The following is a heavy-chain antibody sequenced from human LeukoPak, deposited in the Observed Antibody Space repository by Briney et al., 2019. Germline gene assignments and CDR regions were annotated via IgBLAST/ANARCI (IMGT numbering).Heavy chain of an antibody. V-gene: IGHV4-61*02. CDR1: GGSISSGSYY. D-gene: IGHD1-7*01. CDR3: ARASNWNYFRALDY. CDR2: IYTSGST. Sequence: PSETLSLTXTVSGGSISSGSYYWRWVRQPAGKGLEWIGRIYTSGSTNYNPPLKSRVTISVDTSKNQFSLKLSSVTAADTAVYYCARASNWNYFRALDYWGQGTLVTVSS. J-gene: IGHJ4*02.